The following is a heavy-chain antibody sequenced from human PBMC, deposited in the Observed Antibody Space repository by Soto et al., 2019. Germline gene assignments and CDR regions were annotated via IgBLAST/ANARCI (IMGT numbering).Heavy chain of an antibody. D-gene: IGHD3-16*01. Sequence: QVQLVQSGAEVKKPGASVKVSCKVSGYTLTELSMHWVRQAPGKGLEWMGGFDTEDGETIYAQKFQGRVTMTEDTSTDTAYMELCRLRSEDTAVYYCATDLGDYFWRSSHAFDIWGQVTMVTVSS. CDR3: ATDLGDYFWRSSHAFDI. J-gene: IGHJ3*02. CDR1: GYTLTELS. V-gene: IGHV1-24*01. CDR2: FDTEDGET.